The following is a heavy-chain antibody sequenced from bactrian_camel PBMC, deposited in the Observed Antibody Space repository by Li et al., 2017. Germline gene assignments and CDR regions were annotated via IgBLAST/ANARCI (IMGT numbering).Heavy chain of an antibody. CDR1: GYTFSSFS. CDR2: LYTGGINP. Sequence: HVQLVESGGGSAQAGGSLLLSCKGSGYTFSSFSLAWFRQAPGKEREVVAVLYTGGINPYYTDSVKGRFTISLDSASNTASLQMNNLRPEDTALYYCAAGWKGGSCDYRYKGQGTQVTVS. D-gene: IGHD2*01. J-gene: IGHJ4*01. V-gene: IGHV3-3*01.